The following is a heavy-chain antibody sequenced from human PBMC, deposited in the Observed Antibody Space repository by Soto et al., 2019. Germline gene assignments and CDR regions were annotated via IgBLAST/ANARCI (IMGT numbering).Heavy chain of an antibody. CDR3: ARTLGNGMDV. CDR2: ISSSSSYI. CDR1: GFTFSSYS. V-gene: IGHV3-21*01. Sequence: GGSLRLSCAASGFTFSSYSMNWVRQAPGKGLEWVSSISSSSSYIYHADSVKGRFTISRDNAKNSLYLQMNSLRAEDTAVYYCARTLGNGMDVRGQGTTVTVSS. J-gene: IGHJ6*02.